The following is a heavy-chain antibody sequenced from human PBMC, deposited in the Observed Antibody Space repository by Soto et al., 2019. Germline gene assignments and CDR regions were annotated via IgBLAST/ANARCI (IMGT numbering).Heavy chain of an antibody. D-gene: IGHD2-15*01. CDR3: VRTSLVVAAATREDY. J-gene: IGHJ4*02. CDR1: GFTFSSYW. Sequence: EVQLVESGGGLVQPGGSLRLSCAASGFTFSSYWMHWVRQAPGKVLVWVSRINSDGSSTSYADPVKGRFTISRDNAKKTLYLQMNSLRAEETAVYYCVRTSLVVAAATREDYWGQGTLVTVSS. V-gene: IGHV3-74*01. CDR2: INSDGSST.